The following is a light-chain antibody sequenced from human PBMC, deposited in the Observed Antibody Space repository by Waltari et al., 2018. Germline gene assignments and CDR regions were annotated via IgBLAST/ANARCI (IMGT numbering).Light chain of an antibody. CDR2: GAS. CDR3: QQGYTAPLT. Sequence: DIQLTQSPSSLSASEGDIVTITCRASQNIRSYLNWYQQSPGKAPNLLIYGASSLQSGIPSRFSVSGYGTDFTLTISSLQPEDFTTYYCQQGYTAPLTFGGGTKLEIK. V-gene: IGKV1-39*01. J-gene: IGKJ4*01. CDR1: QNIRSY.